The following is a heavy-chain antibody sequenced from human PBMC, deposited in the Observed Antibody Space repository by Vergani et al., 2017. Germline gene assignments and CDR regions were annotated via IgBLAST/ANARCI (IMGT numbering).Heavy chain of an antibody. CDR2: TWYAGNNK. Sequence: QVQLVESGGGVVQPGRSLRLSCAASGCTFNQYGMHWVRQAPGKGLEWVAVTWYAGNNKQYADSVKGRFTISRDNSKSTMYLQMNSLRAEDPAVYYCARSPSILTGYYRGGFDYWGQGTLVTVSS. CDR3: ARSPSILTGYYRGGFDY. CDR1: GCTFNQYG. V-gene: IGHV3-33*01. J-gene: IGHJ4*02. D-gene: IGHD3-9*01.